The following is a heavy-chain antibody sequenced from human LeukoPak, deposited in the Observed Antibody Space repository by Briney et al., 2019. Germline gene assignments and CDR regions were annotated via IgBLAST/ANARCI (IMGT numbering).Heavy chain of an antibody. CDR1: GGSFSGYY. V-gene: IGHV4-34*01. Sequence: PSETLSLTCAVYGGSFSGYYWSWIRQPPGKWLEWIGEINHSGSTNYNPSLKSRVTISVDTSKNQFSLKLSSVTAADTAVYYCARPRRIAVAGTHWFDPWGQETLVTVSS. CDR2: INHSGST. CDR3: ARPRRIAVAGTHWFDP. D-gene: IGHD6-19*01. J-gene: IGHJ5*02.